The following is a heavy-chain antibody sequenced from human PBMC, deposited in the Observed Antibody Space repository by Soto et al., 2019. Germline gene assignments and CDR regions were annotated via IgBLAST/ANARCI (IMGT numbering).Heavy chain of an antibody. CDR2: IYYSGST. CDR3: AVLSITIFGVVIDPYYYRMDV. Sequence: SETLSLTCTVSGGSISSSSYYWGWIRQPPGKGLEWIGSIYYSGSTYYNPSLKSRVTISVDTSKNQFSLKLSSVTAADTAVYYCAVLSITIFGVVIDPYYYRMDVWGQGTTVTVSS. CDR1: GGSISSSSYY. J-gene: IGHJ6*02. D-gene: IGHD3-3*01. V-gene: IGHV4-39*01.